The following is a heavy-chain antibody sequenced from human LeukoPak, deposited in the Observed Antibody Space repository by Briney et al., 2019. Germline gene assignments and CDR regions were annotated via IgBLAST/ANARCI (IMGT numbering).Heavy chain of an antibody. D-gene: IGHD2-2*01. CDR2: INSDGSST. V-gene: IGHV3-74*01. J-gene: IGHJ6*02. Sequence: PGGSLRLSCAASGFTFSSYWMHWVRQAPGKGLVWVSRINSDGSSTSYADSVKGRFTISRDNAKNTLYLQMNSLRAEDTAVYYCARGGHCSSTSCPHEWYYYYGMDVWGQGTTVTVSS. CDR3: ARGGHCSSTSCPHEWYYYYGMDV. CDR1: GFTFSSYW.